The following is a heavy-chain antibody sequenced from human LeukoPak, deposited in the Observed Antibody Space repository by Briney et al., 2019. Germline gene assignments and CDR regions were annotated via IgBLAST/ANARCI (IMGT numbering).Heavy chain of an antibody. CDR2: INHSGST. D-gene: IGHD3-22*01. V-gene: IGHV4-34*01. J-gene: IGHJ4*02. Sequence: SETLSLTCAVYGGSFSAFYWSWIRQPPGKGLEWIGEINHSGSTNYNPSLKSRVTISVDTSKNQFSLKLSSVTAADTAVYYCARVRSGLVVITPRYFDYWGQGTLVTVSS. CDR1: GGSFSAFY. CDR3: ARVRSGLVVITPRYFDY.